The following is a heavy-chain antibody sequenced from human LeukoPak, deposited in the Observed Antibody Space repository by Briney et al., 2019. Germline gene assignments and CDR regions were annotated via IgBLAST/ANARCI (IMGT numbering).Heavy chain of an antibody. CDR2: ITTNFGTA. CDR1: GGTFSSYA. J-gene: IGHJ4*02. Sequence: ASLKISCKTSGGTFSSYAISWVRQAPGEGLEWMGGITTNFGTAKYAQKSQGRVTITADESTSTAYMELSSLRSEDTAVYYCARELEIAAVFDYWGQGTLVTVSS. V-gene: IGHV1-69*13. CDR3: ARELEIAAVFDY. D-gene: IGHD6-13*01.